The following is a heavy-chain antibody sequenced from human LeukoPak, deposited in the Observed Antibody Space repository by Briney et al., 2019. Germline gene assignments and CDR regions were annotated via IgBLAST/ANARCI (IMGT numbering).Heavy chain of an antibody. CDR2: INPSGGTT. D-gene: IGHD2-2*01. CDR1: GYTFITYY. J-gene: IGHJ4*02. CDR3: ARTMVPAAPFDF. Sequence: GASVTVSFTASGYTFITYYMHWVRQAPGQGLEWMEIINPSGGTTNYAQKFQGRVTMTRDTSTSTVYMELSSLRSDDTAVYYCARTMVPAAPFDFWGQGTLVTVPS. V-gene: IGHV1-46*01.